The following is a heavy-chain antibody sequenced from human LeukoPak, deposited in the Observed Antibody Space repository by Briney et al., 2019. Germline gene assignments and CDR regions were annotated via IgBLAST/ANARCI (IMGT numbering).Heavy chain of an antibody. CDR3: ARSSYYDSSGYYY. Sequence: SETLSLTCSVSGGSMSPYYWNWIRQPPGKGLEWIGYQYYSGATDYNPSLKSRVTFSVDTSKNQFSLKLNSVTAADTAVYYCARSSYYDSSGYYYWGQGTLVTVSS. V-gene: IGHV4-59*01. D-gene: IGHD3-22*01. J-gene: IGHJ4*02. CDR2: QYYSGAT. CDR1: GGSMSPYY.